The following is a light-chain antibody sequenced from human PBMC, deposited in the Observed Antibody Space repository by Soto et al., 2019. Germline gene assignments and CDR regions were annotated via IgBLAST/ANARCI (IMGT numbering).Light chain of an antibody. V-gene: IGKV1-9*01. Sequence: DIQLTQSPSLLSASVGDRVTITCRASQGISTYLAWYQQTSGKAPKLLISAASTLQRGVPSRFSGSGSGTQFTLTISSLQPEDFATYYCQQYGDSPFAFGPGTKLDVK. CDR1: QGISTY. CDR3: QQYGDSPFA. J-gene: IGKJ3*01. CDR2: AAS.